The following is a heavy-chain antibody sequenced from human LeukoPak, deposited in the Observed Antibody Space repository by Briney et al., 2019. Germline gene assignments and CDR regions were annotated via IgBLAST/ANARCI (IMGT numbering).Heavy chain of an antibody. J-gene: IGHJ4*02. CDR1: GGSISSSSYY. CDR2: IYYSGST. Sequence: KPSETLSLTCTVSGGSISSSSYYWAWIRPPPGKGLEWIGSIYYSGSTYYNPSLKSRVTISVDTSKNQFSLKLSSVTAADTAVYYCARDRPDGYNYDYWGQGTLVTVSS. V-gene: IGHV4-39*07. D-gene: IGHD5-24*01. CDR3: ARDRPDGYNYDY.